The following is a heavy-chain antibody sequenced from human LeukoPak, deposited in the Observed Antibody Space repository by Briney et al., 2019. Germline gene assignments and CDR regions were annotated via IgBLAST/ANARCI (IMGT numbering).Heavy chain of an antibody. CDR2: ISSNGGST. CDR3: ARERGDY. Sequence: GGSPRLSCAASGFTFSSYAMHWVRQAPGKGLEYVSAISSNGGSTYYANSVKGRFTISRDNSKNTLYLQMGSLRAEDMAVYYCARERGDYWGQGTLVTVSS. V-gene: IGHV3-64*01. D-gene: IGHD3-16*01. J-gene: IGHJ4*02. CDR1: GFTFSSYA.